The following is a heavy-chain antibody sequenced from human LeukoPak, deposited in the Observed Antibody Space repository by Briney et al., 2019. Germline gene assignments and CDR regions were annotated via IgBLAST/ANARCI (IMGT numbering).Heavy chain of an antibody. Sequence: GGSLRLSCAAPGFTFSNYGIHWVRQAPGKWLEWVAFIWSDGNTEYYGDSVKGRFTTSRDNSKNTLYLQMNSLRAEDTALYYCARSGHCSGGSCSTYFFEYWGQGTLVAVSS. CDR2: IWSDGNTE. V-gene: IGHV3-33*01. J-gene: IGHJ4*02. D-gene: IGHD2-15*01. CDR3: ARSGHCSGGSCSTYFFEY. CDR1: GFTFSNYG.